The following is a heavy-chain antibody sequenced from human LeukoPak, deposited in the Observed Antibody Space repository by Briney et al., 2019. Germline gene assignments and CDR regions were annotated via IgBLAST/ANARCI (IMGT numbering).Heavy chain of an antibody. CDR3: ARDVSVSGMDV. J-gene: IGHJ6*02. Sequence: GGSLRLSCAASGFTFTNYWMSWVRQAPGKGLEWVANIKPDGSEKYFVDSVKGRFTISRANPKKSLYLQMNSLRAEDTAIYYCARDVSVSGMDVWGQGTTVTGSS. CDR2: IKPDGSEK. CDR1: GFTFTNYW. D-gene: IGHD5/OR15-5a*01. V-gene: IGHV3-7*01.